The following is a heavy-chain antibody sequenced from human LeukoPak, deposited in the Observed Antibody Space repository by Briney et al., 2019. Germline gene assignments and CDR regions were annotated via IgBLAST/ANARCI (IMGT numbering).Heavy chain of an antibody. Sequence: GRSLRLSCAASGFTFSSYAMHWVRQAPGKGLEWVAVISYDGSNKYYADSVKGRFTISGDNSKNTLYLQMNSLRAEDTAVYYCARGAVHFDYWGQGTLVTVSS. V-gene: IGHV3-30*14. CDR2: ISYDGSNK. J-gene: IGHJ4*02. CDR3: ARGAVHFDY. D-gene: IGHD3-10*01. CDR1: GFTFSSYA.